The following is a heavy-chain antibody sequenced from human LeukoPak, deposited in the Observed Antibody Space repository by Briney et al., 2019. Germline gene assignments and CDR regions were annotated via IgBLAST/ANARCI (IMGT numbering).Heavy chain of an antibody. CDR3: ASFYDILTGYDY. D-gene: IGHD3-9*01. Sequence: GGSLRLSCAASGFTFSDYYMSWIRQAPGKGLEWVSYISSSGSTIYYADSVKGRFTISKDNAKNSLYLQMNSLRAEDTAVYYCASFYDILTGYDYWGQGTLVTVSS. CDR1: GFTFSDYY. V-gene: IGHV3-11*01. CDR2: ISSSGSTI. J-gene: IGHJ4*02.